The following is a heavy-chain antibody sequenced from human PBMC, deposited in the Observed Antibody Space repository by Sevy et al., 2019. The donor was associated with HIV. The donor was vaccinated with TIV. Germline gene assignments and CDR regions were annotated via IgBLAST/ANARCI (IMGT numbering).Heavy chain of an antibody. Sequence: VKVSCKVFGYTLSELSMHWVRQTPGKGLEWMGSFDPEDGETIYAQKFQGRVAMTEDTSTDTAYMELRSLRSEDTAVFYCAITKDYYDNSGYPFDYWGQGTLVTVSS. CDR2: FDPEDGET. CDR3: AITKDYYDNSGYPFDY. J-gene: IGHJ4*02. CDR1: GYTLSELS. D-gene: IGHD3-22*01. V-gene: IGHV1-24*01.